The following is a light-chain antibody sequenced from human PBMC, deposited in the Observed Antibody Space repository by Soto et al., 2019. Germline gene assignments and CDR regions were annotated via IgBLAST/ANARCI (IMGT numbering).Light chain of an antibody. V-gene: IGKV3-15*01. CDR1: QSVSSN. Sequence: EIVMTQSPATLSVTAGERATLSCRASQSVSSNLAWYQQKPGQAPRLLIYGASTRATGIPARFSGSGSGTEFTLTISSLQSEAFAVYYCQQYNNWPPGVTFGPGTKVDIK. CDR2: GAS. CDR3: QQYNNWPPGVT. J-gene: IGKJ3*01.